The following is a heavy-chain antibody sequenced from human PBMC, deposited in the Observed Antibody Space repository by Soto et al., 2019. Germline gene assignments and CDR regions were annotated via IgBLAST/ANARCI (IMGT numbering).Heavy chain of an antibody. J-gene: IGHJ4*02. D-gene: IGHD6-13*01. CDR1: GYTFTSYD. Sequence: QVQLVQSGAEVKKPGASVKVSCKASGYTFTSYDINWVRQATGQGLEWMGWMNPNSGNTGYAQKFQGRVTMTRNTSIRTAYMELSSLRSEDTAVYYCARNIAAAGQEGYWGEGTLVTVSS. CDR3: ARNIAAAGQEGY. CDR2: MNPNSGNT. V-gene: IGHV1-8*01.